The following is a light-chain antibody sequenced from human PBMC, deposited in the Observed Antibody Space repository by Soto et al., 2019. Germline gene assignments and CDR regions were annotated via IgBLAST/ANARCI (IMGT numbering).Light chain of an antibody. J-gene: IGKJ5*01. V-gene: IGKV3-20*01. CDR2: GTY. CDR3: QQYGNSPIT. Sequence: EVVLTQSPGTLSLSRGERATLSCRASERIYSAYLGWYQQKPGQAPRLLIYGTYSRATGIQDRFSGSGSGTDFTLTISRLEPEDFAVYYCQQYGNSPITFGQGTRLEIK. CDR1: ERIYSAY.